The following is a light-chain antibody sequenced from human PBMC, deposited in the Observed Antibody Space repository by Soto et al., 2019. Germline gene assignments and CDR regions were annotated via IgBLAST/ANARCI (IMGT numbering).Light chain of an antibody. V-gene: IGKV3-15*01. CDR3: QQYNNWPRT. CDR1: QSLSGN. Sequence: EIVMTQSPATLSVSPGERVTLSCRASQSLSGNLAWYQQKPGLAPRLLINRASIRATGIPARFSGSGSETEFTLTISSLQSEDFAVYYCQQYNNWPRTFGQGTKVEIK. CDR2: RAS. J-gene: IGKJ1*01.